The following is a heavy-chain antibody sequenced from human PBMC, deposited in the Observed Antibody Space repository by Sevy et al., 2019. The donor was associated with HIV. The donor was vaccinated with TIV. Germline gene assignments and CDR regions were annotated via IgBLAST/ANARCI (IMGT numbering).Heavy chain of an antibody. CDR2: ICYTGST. D-gene: IGHD2-21*01. CDR3: ARNKSRREGEYWFDP. Sequence: SETLSLTCTVSGGSISSGAYYWSWIRQHPGTGLECIGYICYTGSTYHNPSLGSRVTMSVDTSKNQFSLRLSSVTAADTAVYYCARNKSRREGEYWFDPWGQGTLVTVSS. J-gene: IGHJ5*02. CDR1: GGSISSGAYY. V-gene: IGHV4-31*03.